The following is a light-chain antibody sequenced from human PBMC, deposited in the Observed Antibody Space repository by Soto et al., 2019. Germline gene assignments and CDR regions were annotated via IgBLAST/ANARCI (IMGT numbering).Light chain of an antibody. CDR2: GAS. J-gene: IGKJ3*01. V-gene: IGKV1-12*01. CDR1: QDISSW. Sequence: DIQMTQSPSSVSASVGDRVTITCRASQDISSWLAWYQQKPGKAPKLLIYGASNLKSGVPSRFSGSGSGTDFTLTINSLQPEDFATYYCQQANNFRFTFGPGTKVDIK. CDR3: QQANNFRFT.